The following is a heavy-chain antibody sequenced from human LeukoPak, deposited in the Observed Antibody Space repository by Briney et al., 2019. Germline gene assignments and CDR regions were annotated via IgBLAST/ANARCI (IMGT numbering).Heavy chain of an antibody. Sequence: GGSLRLSCAASGFTFSNYTMMWVRQAPGKGLEWVSSITGGGDTYYVDSVKGRFTVSRDNSKNTLYLQINSLTADDTALYYCAKGKAAGAVDWFDPWGQGTLVTVSS. D-gene: IGHD6-13*01. J-gene: IGHJ5*02. V-gene: IGHV3-23*01. CDR3: AKGKAAGAVDWFDP. CDR1: GFTFSNYT. CDR2: ITGGGDT.